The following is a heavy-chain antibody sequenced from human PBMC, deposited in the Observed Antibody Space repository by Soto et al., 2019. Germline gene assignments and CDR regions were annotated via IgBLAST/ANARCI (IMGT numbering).Heavy chain of an antibody. Sequence: ASVKVSCKASGYTFTXYGISWVRQAPGQGLEWMGWVSAYNGNTNYAQKLQGRVTMTTDTSTSTAYMELRSLRSDDTAVYHCARTNPSDYYADYVRGVPWYFDYWGQGTLVTVSS. CDR2: VSAYNGNT. J-gene: IGHJ4*02. V-gene: IGHV1-18*01. D-gene: IGHD4-17*01. CDR3: ARTNPSDYYADYVRGVPWYFDY. CDR1: GYTFTXYG.